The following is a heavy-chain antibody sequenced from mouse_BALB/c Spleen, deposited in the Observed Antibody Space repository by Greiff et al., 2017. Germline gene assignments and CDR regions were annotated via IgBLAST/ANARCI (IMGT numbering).Heavy chain of an antibody. J-gene: IGHJ1*01. V-gene: IGHV5-6-5*01. D-gene: IGHD1-1*01. CDR3: ASLYGSSGYFDV. CDR2: ISSGGST. Sequence: EVMLVESGGGLVKPGGSLKLSCAASGFTFSSYAMSWVRQTPEKRLEWVASISSGGSTYYPDSVKGRFTISRDNARNILYLQMSSLRSEDTAMYYCASLYGSSGYFDVWGAGTTVTVSS. CDR1: GFTFSSYA.